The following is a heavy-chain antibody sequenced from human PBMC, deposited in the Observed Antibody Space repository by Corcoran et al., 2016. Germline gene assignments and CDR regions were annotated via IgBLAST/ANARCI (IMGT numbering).Heavy chain of an antibody. CDR2: INSDGSST. J-gene: IGHJ4*02. V-gene: IGHV3-74*01. CDR1: GFTFRSYW. Sequence: DVQLVESGGGLVEPGGSLRLSCAASGFTFRSYWMHWVRQAPGKGLVWVSRINSDGSSTSYADSVKGRVTISRDNAKNTLYLQMNSLRAEETAVNYCARAESAGNGVEYWGQGTLVTVAS. D-gene: IGHD1-1*01. CDR3: ARAESAGNGVEY.